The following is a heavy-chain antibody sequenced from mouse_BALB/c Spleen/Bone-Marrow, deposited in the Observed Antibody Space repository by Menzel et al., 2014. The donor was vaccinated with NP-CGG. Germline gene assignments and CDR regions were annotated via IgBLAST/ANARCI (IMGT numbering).Heavy chain of an antibody. Sequence: EVMLVESGGGLVKPGGSLKPSCAASGFTFSSYAMSWVRQSPEKRLEWVAEISSGGSYTYYPDTVTGRFTISRDNAKNTLYLEMSSLRSEDTAMYYCASKTGTGYWYFDVWGAGTTVTVSS. CDR2: ISSGGSYT. V-gene: IGHV5-9-4*01. D-gene: IGHD4-1*01. CDR3: ASKTGTGYWYFDV. J-gene: IGHJ1*01. CDR1: GFTFSSYA.